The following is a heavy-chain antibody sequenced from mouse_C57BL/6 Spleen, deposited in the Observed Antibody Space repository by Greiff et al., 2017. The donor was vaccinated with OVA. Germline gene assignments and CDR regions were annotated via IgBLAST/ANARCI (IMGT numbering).Heavy chain of an antibody. J-gene: IGHJ3*01. CDR1: GFTFSDYG. V-gene: IGHV5-17*01. CDR3: ARPVDYYGNPWFAY. CDR2: ISSGSSTI. Sequence: EVQVVESGGGLVKPGGSLKLSCAASGFTFSDYGMHWVRQAPEKGLEWVAYISSGSSTIYYADTVKGRFTISRDNAKNTLFLQMTSLRSEDTAMYYCARPVDYYGNPWFAYWGQGTLVTVSA. D-gene: IGHD2-1*01.